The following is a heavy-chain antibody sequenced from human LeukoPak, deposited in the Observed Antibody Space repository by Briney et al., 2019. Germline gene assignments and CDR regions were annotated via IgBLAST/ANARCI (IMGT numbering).Heavy chain of an antibody. D-gene: IGHD5-12*01. V-gene: IGHV3-21*01. Sequence: SGGSLRLSCAASGFTFSNYNMNWVRQAPGKGLEWVSSISSSSTYMYYADSVKGRFTISRDNAKNSLYLQMNSLRAEDTAVYYCAEVARSGYWGQGTLVTVSS. J-gene: IGHJ4*02. CDR2: ISSSSTYM. CDR3: AEVARSGY. CDR1: GFTFSNYN.